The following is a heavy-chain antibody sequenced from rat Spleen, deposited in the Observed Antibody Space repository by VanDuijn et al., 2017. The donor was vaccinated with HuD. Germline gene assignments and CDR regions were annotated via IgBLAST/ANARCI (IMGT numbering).Heavy chain of an antibody. CDR3: ARHPQFGYVMDA. CDR2: ISYEGSST. V-gene: IGHV5-22*01. J-gene: IGHJ2*01. D-gene: IGHD3-8*01. Sequence: EVQLVESGGGSVQPGRSLKLSCAASGFTFSDYYMAWVRQAPKKGLEWVASISYEGSSTYYGDSVKGRFTISRDNAKSTLYLQMNSLRSEDTATYYCARHPQFGYVMDAWGQGVMVTVSS. CDR1: GFTFSDYY.